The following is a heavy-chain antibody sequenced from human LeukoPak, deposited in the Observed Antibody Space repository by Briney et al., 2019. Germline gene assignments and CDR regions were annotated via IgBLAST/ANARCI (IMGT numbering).Heavy chain of an antibody. V-gene: IGHV3-23*01. Sequence: GGPQRLFCAPCGYTLSIFAIGWVRQAPGKGVGWVTSISGSGASTYCADCVEGRFTVSRQNSKNTLNLQLNSPSSVHTAIYYCAKDAIGQYLPYDFDCWGEGTLVTVSS. D-gene: IGHD4-11*01. CDR1: GYTLSIFA. CDR3: AKDAIGQYLPYDFDC. CDR2: ISGSGAST. J-gene: IGHJ4*02.